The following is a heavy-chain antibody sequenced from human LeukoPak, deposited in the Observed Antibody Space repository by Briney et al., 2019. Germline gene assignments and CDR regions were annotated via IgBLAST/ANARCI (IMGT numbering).Heavy chain of an antibody. J-gene: IGHJ4*02. CDR2: IYSSGST. Sequence: PSETLSLTCTVSGGSISVYYWSWMRQPPGKGLEWIGYIYSSGSTNYNPTLKSRVNLSVDASKNLFSLKLSSVTAADTAMYYCARHPYISSREYYFDYWGRGTLVTVSS. CDR3: ARHPYISSREYYFDY. V-gene: IGHV4-59*08. D-gene: IGHD6-13*01. CDR1: GGSISVYY.